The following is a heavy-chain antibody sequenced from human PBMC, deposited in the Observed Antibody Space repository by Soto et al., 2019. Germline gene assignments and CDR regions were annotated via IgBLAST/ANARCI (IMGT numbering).Heavy chain of an antibody. CDR1: GGSISSSSYY. D-gene: IGHD2-15*01. CDR3: ARQVHCRNAMCYFDS. CDR2: VYYTGRT. V-gene: IGHV4-39*01. Sequence: PSETLSLTCTVSGGSISSSSYYWGWIRQPPGKGLEWIGGVYYTGRTYYNPSLESRVTLAVDTSRTQLSLHLNSVTAADTAVYYCARQVHCRNAMCYFDSWGQGTLVTVSS. J-gene: IGHJ4*02.